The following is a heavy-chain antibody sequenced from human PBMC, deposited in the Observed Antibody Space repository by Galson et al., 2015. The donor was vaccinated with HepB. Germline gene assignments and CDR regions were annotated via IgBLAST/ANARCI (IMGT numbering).Heavy chain of an antibody. J-gene: IGHJ4*02. V-gene: IGHV4-61*02. Sequence: TLSLTCTVSGGSISSGSYYWSWIRQPAGKGLEWIGRIYTSGSTNYNPSLKSRVTMSVDTSRNQFSLKLSSVTAADTAVYYCARDKWSAFDYWGQGILVTVSS. CDR1: GGSISSGSYY. CDR3: ARDKWSAFDY. D-gene: IGHD2-8*01. CDR2: IYTSGST.